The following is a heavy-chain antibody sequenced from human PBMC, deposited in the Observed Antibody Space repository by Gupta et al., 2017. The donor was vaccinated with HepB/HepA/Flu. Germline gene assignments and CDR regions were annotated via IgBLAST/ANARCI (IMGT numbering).Heavy chain of an antibody. J-gene: IGHJ4*02. V-gene: IGHV5-51*01. CDR3: HMIAVGGVIAASDY. CDR2: IYPGDSDP. Sequence: EVQLVQSGAEVKKRGETLKFSCKGSGYSFTNYWIGWVRQMPGQGLEWLGIIYPGDSDPRYSPSFQGQATMSADKSIITAYLQWSSLKASDTAMYYCHMIAVGGVIAASDYWGQGTLVTVSS. D-gene: IGHD3-16*02. CDR1: GYSFTNYW.